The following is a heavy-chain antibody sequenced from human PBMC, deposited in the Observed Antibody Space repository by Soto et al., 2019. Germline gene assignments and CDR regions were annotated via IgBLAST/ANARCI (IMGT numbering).Heavy chain of an antibody. CDR3: ARAHIKDYYYYYGMDV. CDR2: IYYSGST. CDR1: GGSISSGGYY. D-gene: IGHD2-21*01. V-gene: IGHV4-31*03. J-gene: IGHJ6*02. Sequence: SETLSLTCTVSGGSISSGGYYWSWIRQHPGKGPEWIGYIYYSGSTYYNQSLKSRVTISVDTSKKQFSLKLSSVTAADMALFYCARAHIKDYYYYYGMDVWGQGTTVTVSS.